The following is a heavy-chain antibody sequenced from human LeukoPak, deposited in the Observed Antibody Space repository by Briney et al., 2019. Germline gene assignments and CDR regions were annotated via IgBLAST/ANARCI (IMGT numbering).Heavy chain of an antibody. CDR3: ARDLSDYGVGCLDY. J-gene: IGHJ4*02. D-gene: IGHD4-17*01. V-gene: IGHV3-7*01. Sequence: QAGGSLRLSCAASGFTFSSYWMSWVRQAPGKGLEWVANIKQDGSEKYYVDSVKGRFTISRDNAKNSLYLQMNSLRAEDTAVYYCARDLSDYGVGCLDYWGQGTLVTVSS. CDR2: IKQDGSEK. CDR1: GFTFSSYW.